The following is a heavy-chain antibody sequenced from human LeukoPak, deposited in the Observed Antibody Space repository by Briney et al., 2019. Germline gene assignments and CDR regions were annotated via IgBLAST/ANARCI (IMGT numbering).Heavy chain of an antibody. J-gene: IGHJ6*02. Sequence: GGSLRLSCAASGSTFSSYWMSWVRQAPGKGLEWVANIKQDGTEKYYVDSVKGRFTISRDNAKNSLYLQMNSLRAEDTAVYFCARESLVSGTTRGNYYYYGMDVWGQGSTVTVSS. CDR3: ARESLVSGTTRGNYYYYGMDV. D-gene: IGHD1-7*01. V-gene: IGHV3-7*01. CDR1: GSTFSSYW. CDR2: IKQDGTEK.